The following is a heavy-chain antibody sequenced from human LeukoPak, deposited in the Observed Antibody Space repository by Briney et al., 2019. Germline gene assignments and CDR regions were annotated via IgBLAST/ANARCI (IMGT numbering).Heavy chain of an antibody. CDR1: GFTFSNAW. V-gene: IGHV3-15*05. Sequence: GGSLRLSCAASGFTFSNAWMSRVRQAPGKGLEWVGRIKSKTDGGTTDYAAPVKGRFTISRDDSKNTLYLQMNSLRAEDTAMYYCVGGMGGNFDYWGQGTLVTVSS. D-gene: IGHD3-16*01. CDR3: VGGMGGNFDY. CDR2: IKSKTDGGTT. J-gene: IGHJ4*02.